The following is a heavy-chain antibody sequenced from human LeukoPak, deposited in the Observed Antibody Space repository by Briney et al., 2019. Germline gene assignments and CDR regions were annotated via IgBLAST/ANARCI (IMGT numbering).Heavy chain of an antibody. J-gene: IGHJ5*02. CDR2: IKQDGSEK. CDR1: GVTFSSYW. V-gene: IGHV3-7*01. Sequence: GGSLRLSCAASGVTFSSYWMSWVRQAPGKGLEGVANIKQDGSEKYYVDSVKGRFTISRDNAKPSLYLQMNSLRAEDTAVYYCARGRTGDSGSYYGYWFDPWGQGTLVTVSS. CDR3: ARGRTGDSGSYYGYWFDP. D-gene: IGHD1-26*01.